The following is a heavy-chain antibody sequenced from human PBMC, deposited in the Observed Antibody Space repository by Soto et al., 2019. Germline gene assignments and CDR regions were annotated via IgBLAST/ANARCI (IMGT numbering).Heavy chain of an antibody. J-gene: IGHJ4*02. D-gene: IGHD1-1*01. Sequence: ASVKVSCKASGYTFTSCGISWVRQAPGQGLEWMGWISAYNGNTNYAQKLQGRVTRTTDTSTSTAYMELRSLRSDDTAVYYCAREMPTVALFDSWGQGALVTVSS. V-gene: IGHV1-18*01. CDR1: GYTFTSCG. CDR3: AREMPTVALFDS. CDR2: ISAYNGNT.